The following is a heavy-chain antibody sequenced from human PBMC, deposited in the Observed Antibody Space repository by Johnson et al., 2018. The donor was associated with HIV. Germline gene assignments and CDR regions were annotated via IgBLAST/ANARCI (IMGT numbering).Heavy chain of an antibody. CDR3: AKEFPDKFDV. Sequence: QVQLVESGGGVVQPGGSLRLSCEASGFTFSSYGMHWVRQAPGKGLEWVAFIRYDGSNKYYADSVKGRFTISRYNSKNTLYLQMNSLRPEDTALYYCAKEFPDKFDVWGQGTMFTVYS. V-gene: IGHV3-30*02. J-gene: IGHJ3*01. D-gene: IGHD2-21*01. CDR1: GFTFSSYG. CDR2: IRYDGSNK.